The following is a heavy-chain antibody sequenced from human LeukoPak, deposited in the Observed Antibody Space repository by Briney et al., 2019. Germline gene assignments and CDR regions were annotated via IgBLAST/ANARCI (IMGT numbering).Heavy chain of an antibody. D-gene: IGHD3-10*01. CDR3: ARLPGYYGSGRYYYYYMDV. J-gene: IGHJ6*03. CDR2: INHSGST. V-gene: IGHV4-34*01. Sequence: SETLSLTCTVSGGSISSYYWSWIRQPAGKGLEWIGEINHSGSTNYNPSLKSRVTISVDTSKNQFSLKLSSVTAADTAVYYCARLPGYYGSGRYYYYYMDVWGKGTTVTVSS. CDR1: GGSISSYY.